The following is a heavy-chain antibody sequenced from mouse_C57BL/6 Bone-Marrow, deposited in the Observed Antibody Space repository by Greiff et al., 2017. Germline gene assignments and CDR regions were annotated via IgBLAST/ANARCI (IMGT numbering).Heavy chain of an antibody. CDR1: GYTFTDYD. D-gene: IGHD1-1*01. Sequence: QVQLQQSGAELVRPGASVTLSCKASGYTFTDYDMHWVKQTPVHGLEWIGAIDPETGGTAYNQKFKGKAILTADKSSSTAYMELRSLTSEDSAVYYCTRVLRGFAYWGQGTRVTVSA. CDR3: TRVLRGFAY. CDR2: IDPETGGT. J-gene: IGHJ3*01. V-gene: IGHV1-15*01.